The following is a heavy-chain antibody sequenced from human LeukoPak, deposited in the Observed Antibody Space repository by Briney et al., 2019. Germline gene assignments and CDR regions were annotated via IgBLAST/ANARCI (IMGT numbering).Heavy chain of an antibody. V-gene: IGHV3-23*01. D-gene: IGHD3-22*01. CDR2: ISDSGGST. CDR1: GITLSNYG. J-gene: IGHJ4*02. CDR3: AKRGVVIRVILVGFHKEAYYFDS. Sequence: GGSLRLSCAVSGITLSNYGMSWVRQAPGKGLEWVAGISDSGGSTNYADSVKGRFTISRDKPKNTLYLQMNSLRAEDTAVYFCAKRGVVIRVILVGFHKEAYYFDSWGQGALVTVSS.